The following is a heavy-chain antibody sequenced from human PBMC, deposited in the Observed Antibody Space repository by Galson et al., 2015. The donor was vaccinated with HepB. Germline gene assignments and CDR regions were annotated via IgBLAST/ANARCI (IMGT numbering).Heavy chain of an antibody. CDR3: ARSSASTVTTYYYGMDV. V-gene: IGHV7-4-1*04. CDR1: GYTFTTYA. D-gene: IGHD4-11*01. Sequence: SVKVSCKASGYTFTTYAMNWVRQAPGQGLEWMGWIDTDTGNPTYAQGFTGRFVFSLDTSVSMAYLQISSLKPEDTAVYYCARSSASTVTTYYYGMDVWGQGTTVTVS. J-gene: IGHJ6*02. CDR2: IDTDTGNP.